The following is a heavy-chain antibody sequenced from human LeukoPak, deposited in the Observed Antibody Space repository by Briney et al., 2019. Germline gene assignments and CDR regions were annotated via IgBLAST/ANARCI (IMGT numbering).Heavy chain of an antibody. Sequence: SETLSLTCAVYGGSFSGYYWSWIRQPPGKGLEWIGEINHSGSTNYNPSLKSRVTISVDTSKNQFSLKLSSVTAADTAVYYCARQPPPPFFFGLPWYFDLWGRGTLVTVSS. CDR2: INHSGST. CDR1: GGSFSGYY. D-gene: IGHD3-3*01. V-gene: IGHV4-34*01. CDR3: ARQPPPPFFFGLPWYFDL. J-gene: IGHJ2*01.